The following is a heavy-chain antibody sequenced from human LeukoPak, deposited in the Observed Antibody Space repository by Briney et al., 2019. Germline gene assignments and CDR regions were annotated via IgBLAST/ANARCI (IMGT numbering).Heavy chain of an antibody. CDR3: ASDGLITMIVVVIAWLLNY. CDR2: ISYDGSNK. V-gene: IGHV3-30-3*01. CDR1: GFTFRSYA. Sequence: GRSLRLSCAASGFTFRSYAMHWVRQAPGKGLEWVAVISYDGSNKYYADSVKGRFTISRDNSKNTLYLQMDSLRAEDTAVYYCASDGLITMIVVVIAWLLNYWGQGTLVTASS. J-gene: IGHJ4*02. D-gene: IGHD3-22*01.